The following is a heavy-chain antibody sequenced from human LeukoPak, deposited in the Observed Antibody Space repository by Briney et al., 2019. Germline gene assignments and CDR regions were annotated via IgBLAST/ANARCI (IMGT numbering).Heavy chain of an antibody. CDR2: IYYSGST. D-gene: IGHD4-17*01. CDR3: ARGHGDYEYYFDY. J-gene: IGHJ4*02. Sequence: SETLSLTCTVSGGSISSSSYYWGWIRQPPGKGLEWIGSIYYSGSTYYNPSLKSRVTISVDTSKNQFSLKLSSVTAADTAVYYCARGHGDYEYYFDYWGQGTLVTVSS. CDR1: GGSISSSSYY. V-gene: IGHV4-39*07.